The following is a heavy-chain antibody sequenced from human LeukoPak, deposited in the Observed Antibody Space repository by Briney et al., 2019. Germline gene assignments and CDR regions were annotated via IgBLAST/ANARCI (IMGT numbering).Heavy chain of an antibody. Sequence: ASVKVSCKASGGTFSSYAISWVRQAPGQGLEWMGGIIPIFGTANYAQKFQGRVTITADESTSTAYMELSSLRSEDTAVYYCARVPALTHGGNRAYDYWGQGTLVTVSS. V-gene: IGHV1-69*13. D-gene: IGHD4-23*01. CDR3: ARVPALTHGGNRAYDY. CDR1: GGTFSSYA. CDR2: IIPIFGTA. J-gene: IGHJ4*02.